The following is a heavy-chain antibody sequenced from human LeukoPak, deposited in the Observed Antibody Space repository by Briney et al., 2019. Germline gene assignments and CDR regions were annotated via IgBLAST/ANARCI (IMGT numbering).Heavy chain of an antibody. Sequence: PSETLSLTCTVSGGSISSSSYYWGWIRQPPGKGLEWIGSIYYSGSTYYNPSLKSRVTISVDTSKNQFSLKLGSVTAADTALYYCARILPTAGTGAFDIWGQGTMVTVSS. D-gene: IGHD6-13*01. CDR2: IYYSGST. J-gene: IGHJ3*02. V-gene: IGHV4-39*07. CDR1: GGSISSSSYY. CDR3: ARILPTAGTGAFDI.